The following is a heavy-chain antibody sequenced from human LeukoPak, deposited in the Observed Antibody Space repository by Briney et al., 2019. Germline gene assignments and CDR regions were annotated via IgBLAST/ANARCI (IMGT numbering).Heavy chain of an antibody. V-gene: IGHV3-33*01. Sequence: GGSLRLSCAASGFTFNNYGMHWVRQAPGKGLEWGAGIWYDGSNEYYADSVKGRFTIPRDNSKNTLYLQMNSLRAEDTAVYYCARQGSGSYYKTHWFDPWGQGTLVTVSS. CDR1: GFTFNNYG. CDR2: IWYDGSNE. D-gene: IGHD3-10*01. CDR3: ARQGSGSYYKTHWFDP. J-gene: IGHJ5*02.